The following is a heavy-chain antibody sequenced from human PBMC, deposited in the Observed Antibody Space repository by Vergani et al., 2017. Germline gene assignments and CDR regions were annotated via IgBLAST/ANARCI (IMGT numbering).Heavy chain of an antibody. CDR1: GGSFSGYY. CDR3: AGIVGATRNYYYYMDV. Sequence: QVQLQQWGAGLLKPSETLSLTCAVYGGSFSGYYWSWIRPPPGKGLGWSEEINHSGSTNYNPTLKSRVTISVDTSKNQFSLKLISVTAADTAVYYCAGIVGATRNYYYYMDVWGK. CDR2: INHSGST. V-gene: IGHV4-34*01. J-gene: IGHJ6*03. D-gene: IGHD1-26*01.